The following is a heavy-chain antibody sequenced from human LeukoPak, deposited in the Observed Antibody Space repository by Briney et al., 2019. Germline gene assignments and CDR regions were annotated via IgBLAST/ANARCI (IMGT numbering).Heavy chain of an antibody. Sequence: GGSLRLSCAASGFTVSNNYMSWVRQAPGKGLEWVSVIYSGDNTYYADSVKGRFYADSVKGRFTISRDNSKNTLYLQMNSLRAEDTAVYYCARDIVDTAVAGKEGYHYCYHMDVWGKGTTVTISS. J-gene: IGHJ6*03. CDR3: ARDIVDTAVAGKEGYHYCYHMDV. CDR1: GFTVSNNY. CDR2: IYSGDNTYYADSVKGR. V-gene: IGHV3-53*01. D-gene: IGHD5-18*01.